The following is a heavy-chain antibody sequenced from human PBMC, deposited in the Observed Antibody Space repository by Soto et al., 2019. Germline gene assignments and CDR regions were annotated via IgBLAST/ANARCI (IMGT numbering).Heavy chain of an antibody. V-gene: IGHV4-4*07. D-gene: IGHD3-3*01. Sequence: QVQLQESGPGLVKPSETLSLTCTVSGGSLTKYYWSWIRQPAGKGLERIGRISTSGNVVSKASLRSRLTRSVDTSKNQFALSLTSVTAADTAVYYCARDNNDFWSLYPLAFDYWGQGALVTVSS. CDR3: ARDNNDFWSLYPLAFDY. J-gene: IGHJ4*02. CDR2: ISTSGNV. CDR1: GGSLTKYY.